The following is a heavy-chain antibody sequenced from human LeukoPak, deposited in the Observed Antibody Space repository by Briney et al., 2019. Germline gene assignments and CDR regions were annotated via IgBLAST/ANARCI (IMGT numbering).Heavy chain of an antibody. J-gene: IGHJ6*02. V-gene: IGHV1-69*13. D-gene: IGHD3-22*01. CDR2: IIPIFGTA. CDR3: AADYYDSSGYYLGYYGMDV. CDR1: GGTFSSYA. Sequence: ASVKVSCKASGGTFSSYAISWVRQAPGQGLEWMGGIIPIFGTANYAQKFQGRVTITADESTSTAYMELSSLRSEDTAVYYCAADYYDSSGYYLGYYGMDVWGQGTTVTVSS.